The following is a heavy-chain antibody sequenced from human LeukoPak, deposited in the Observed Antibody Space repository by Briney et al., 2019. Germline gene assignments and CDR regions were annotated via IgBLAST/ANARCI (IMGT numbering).Heavy chain of an antibody. CDR2: ISYDGSNK. J-gene: IGHJ6*02. Sequence: PGGSLRLSCAASGFTFSSYAMHWVRQAPGKGLEWVAVISYDGSNKYYADSVKGRFTISRDNARNSLFLQMNSLRAEDTAVYYCARDGRYYDFWSGYYTHYYGMDVWGQGTTVTVSS. D-gene: IGHD3-3*01. V-gene: IGHV3-30*04. CDR3: ARDGRYYDFWSGYYTHYYGMDV. CDR1: GFTFSSYA.